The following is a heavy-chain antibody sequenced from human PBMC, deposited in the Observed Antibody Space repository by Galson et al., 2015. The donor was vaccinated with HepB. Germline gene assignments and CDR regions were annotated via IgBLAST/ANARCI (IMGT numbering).Heavy chain of an antibody. CDR2: ISWNSGNI. CDR3: AKDMGHSDYGWAFDV. Sequence: SLRLSCAASGFIFDDYTMHWVRQVPGKGLEWVSRISWNSGNIGYADSVKSRFTISRDNAENSLYLQMDSLRAGDTALYYCAKDMGHSDYGWAFDVWGQGTMVIVSS. J-gene: IGHJ3*01. CDR1: GFIFDDYT. D-gene: IGHD4-17*01. V-gene: IGHV3-9*01.